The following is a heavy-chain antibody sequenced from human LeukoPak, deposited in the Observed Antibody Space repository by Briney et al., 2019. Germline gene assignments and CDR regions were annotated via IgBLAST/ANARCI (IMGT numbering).Heavy chain of an antibody. CDR2: IWYDGSNK. J-gene: IGHJ6*02. V-gene: IGHV3-33*01. Sequence: PGRSLRLSCAAFGFTFSSYGMHWVRQAPGKGLEWVAVIWYDGSNKYYADSVKGRFTISRDNSKNTLYLQMNSLRAEDTAAYYCARDGAYEYFDHYGMDVWGQGTTVTVSS. CDR1: GFTFSSYG. CDR3: ARDGAYEYFDHYGMDV. D-gene: IGHD3-9*01.